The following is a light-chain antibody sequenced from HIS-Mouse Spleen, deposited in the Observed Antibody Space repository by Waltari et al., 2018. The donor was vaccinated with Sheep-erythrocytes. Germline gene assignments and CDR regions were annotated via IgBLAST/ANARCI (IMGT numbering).Light chain of an antibody. V-gene: IGLV2-14*03. CDR2: DVS. Sequence: QSALTQPASVSGSPGQSITISCTGTNSDVGGYNYVSWYQQHPGKAPKLMIYDVSNRPSGASNRFSGSKSGNTASLTISGLQAEDEADYYCSSYTSSSTLVFGTGTKVTVL. CDR3: SSYTSSSTLV. J-gene: IGLJ1*01. CDR1: NSDVGGYNY.